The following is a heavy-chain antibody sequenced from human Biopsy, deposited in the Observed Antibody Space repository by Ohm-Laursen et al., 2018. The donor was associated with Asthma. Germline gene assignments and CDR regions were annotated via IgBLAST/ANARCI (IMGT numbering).Heavy chain of an antibody. Sequence: SLRLSCAASGFTVSTNGMSWVRQPPGKGLAWVSVIYSGGGTYYADSVQGRVTISRDNSKNTLSLQMNSLRAEDTAVYYCAKDERLYYGSDSKYMQPVPLGDWGQGTLVIVSA. CDR2: IYSGGGT. J-gene: IGHJ4*02. CDR1: GFTVSTNG. CDR3: AKDERLYYGSDSKYMQPVPLGD. V-gene: IGHV3-53*01. D-gene: IGHD3-10*01.